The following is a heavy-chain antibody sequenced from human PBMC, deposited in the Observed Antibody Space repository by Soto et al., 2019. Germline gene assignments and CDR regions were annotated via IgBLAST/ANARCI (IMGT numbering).Heavy chain of an antibody. Sequence: QVQLVESGGGVVQPGRSLRLSCAASGFTFSSYAMHWVRQAPGKGLEWVAVISYDGSNKYYADSVKGRFTISRDNSKNTLYLQMNSLRAEDTAVYYCARDHYCSRTCSNTKQFDYWGQGTLVTVSS. D-gene: IGHD2-2*01. CDR2: ISYDGSNK. V-gene: IGHV3-30-3*01. J-gene: IGHJ4*02. CDR3: ARDHYCSRTCSNTKQFDY. CDR1: GFTFSSYA.